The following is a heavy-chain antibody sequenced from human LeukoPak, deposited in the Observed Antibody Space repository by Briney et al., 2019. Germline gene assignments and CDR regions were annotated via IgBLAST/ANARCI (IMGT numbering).Heavy chain of an antibody. CDR3: ARATAGDIDY. D-gene: IGHD6-13*01. CDR1: GGTFSSYT. Sequence: SVTVSCKASGGTFSSYTISWVRQAPGQGLEWMGRIIPILGIANYAQKFQGRVTTTADKSTSTAYMELSSLRSEDTAVYYCARATAGDIDYWGQGTLVTVSS. V-gene: IGHV1-69*02. J-gene: IGHJ4*02. CDR2: IIPILGIA.